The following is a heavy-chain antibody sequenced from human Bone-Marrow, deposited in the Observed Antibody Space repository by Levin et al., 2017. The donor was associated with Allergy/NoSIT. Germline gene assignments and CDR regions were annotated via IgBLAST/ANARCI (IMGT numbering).Heavy chain of an antibody. Sequence: GGSLRLSCKASGYTFTGYYLHWVRQAPGEGLEWMGWINPKSGGTDYAQKFQGRVTMTRDTSISTVYMELSRLRSDDTAVYFCARDGRGYSSSWPFDYWGQGTLVTVSS. J-gene: IGHJ4*02. CDR3: ARDGRGYSSSWPFDY. CDR2: INPKSGGT. V-gene: IGHV1-2*02. D-gene: IGHD6-13*01. CDR1: GYTFTGYY.